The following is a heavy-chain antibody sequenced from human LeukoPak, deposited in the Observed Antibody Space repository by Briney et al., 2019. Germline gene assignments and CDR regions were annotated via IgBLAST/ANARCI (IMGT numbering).Heavy chain of an antibody. CDR1: GFTFSSYA. J-gene: IGHJ4*02. Sequence: GGSLRLSCAASGFTFSSYAMHWVRQAPGKGLEWVAVISYDGSNKYYADSVKGRFTISRDNSKNTLYLQMNSLRAEDTAVYYCASAPYDFWSGYYSTLDYWGQGTLDTVSS. D-gene: IGHD3-3*01. CDR3: ASAPYDFWSGYYSTLDY. CDR2: ISYDGSNK. V-gene: IGHV3-30-3*01.